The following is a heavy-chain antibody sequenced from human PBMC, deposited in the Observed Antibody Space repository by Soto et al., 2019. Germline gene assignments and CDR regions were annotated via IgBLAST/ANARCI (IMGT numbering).Heavy chain of an antibody. CDR2: INHSGST. V-gene: IGHV4-34*01. J-gene: IGHJ4*02. CDR3: ARGRAAGVDY. Sequence: QVQLQQWGAGLLKPSETLSLTCAVYGGSFSGYYWSWIRQPPGKGLEWIGEINHSGSTNYNPSLKSRVTISVDTSKNQISLKLSSVTAADTAVYYCARGRAAGVDYWGQGTLVTVSS. CDR1: GGSFSGYY. D-gene: IGHD6-13*01.